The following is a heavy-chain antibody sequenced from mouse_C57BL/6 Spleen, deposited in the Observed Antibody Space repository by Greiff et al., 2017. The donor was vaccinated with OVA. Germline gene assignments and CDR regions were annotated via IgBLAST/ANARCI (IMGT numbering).Heavy chain of an antibody. D-gene: IGHD2-4*01. CDR2: IDPSDSYT. Sequence: VQLQQPGAELVKPGASVKLSCKASGYTFTSYWMQWVKQRPGQGLEWIGEIDPSDSYTNYNQKFKGKATLTVDTSSSTAYMQLSSLTSEDSAVYYCARRGDYDESYFDYWGQGTTLTVSS. CDR3: ARRGDYDESYFDY. CDR1: GYTFTSYW. J-gene: IGHJ2*01. V-gene: IGHV1-50*01.